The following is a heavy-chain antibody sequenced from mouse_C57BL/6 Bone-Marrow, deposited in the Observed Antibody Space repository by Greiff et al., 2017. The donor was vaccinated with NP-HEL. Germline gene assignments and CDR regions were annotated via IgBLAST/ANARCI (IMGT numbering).Heavy chain of an antibody. CDR3: ARGFYYDYDGGYWYFDV. CDR2: INPNNGGT. Sequence: VQLQQSGPELVKPGASVKISCKASGYTFTDYYMNWVKQSHGKSLEWIGDINPNNGGTSYNQKFKGKATLTVDKSSSTAYMELRSLTSEDSAVYYCARGFYYDYDGGYWYFDVWGTGTTVTVSS. D-gene: IGHD2-4*01. V-gene: IGHV1-26*01. J-gene: IGHJ1*03. CDR1: GYTFTDYY.